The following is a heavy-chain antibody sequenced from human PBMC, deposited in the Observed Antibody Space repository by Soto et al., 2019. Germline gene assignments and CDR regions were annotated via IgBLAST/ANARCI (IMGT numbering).Heavy chain of an antibody. J-gene: IGHJ4*02. CDR2: INHSGST. D-gene: IGHD3-3*01. Sequence: SETLSLTCAVYGGSFSGYYWSWIRQPPGKGLEWIGEINHSGSTNYNPSLKSRVTISVDTSKNQFSLKLSSVTAADTAVYYCARGRGRFLEWLKYYFDYWGQGXLVTVSS. V-gene: IGHV4-34*01. CDR1: GGSFSGYY. CDR3: ARGRGRFLEWLKYYFDY.